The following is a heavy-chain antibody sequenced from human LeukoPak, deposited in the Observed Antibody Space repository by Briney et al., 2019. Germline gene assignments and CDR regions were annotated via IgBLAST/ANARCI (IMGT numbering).Heavy chain of an antibody. CDR2: INPDSGGT. CDR1: AYTFTGYY. CDR3: ARVRCSGGNCYEFDS. Sequence: GSVKVSCKASAYTFTGYYIHWVRQAPGQGLGWMGWINPDSGGTRYPQKFQGRVTVTSDTSISTAYMELPRLTSDDTAVYYCARVRCSGGNCYEFDSWGQGTLVTVSS. D-gene: IGHD2-15*01. J-gene: IGHJ4*02. V-gene: IGHV1-2*02.